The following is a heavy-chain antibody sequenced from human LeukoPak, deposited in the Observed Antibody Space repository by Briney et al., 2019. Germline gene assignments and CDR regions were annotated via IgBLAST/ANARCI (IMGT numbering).Heavy chain of an antibody. J-gene: IGHJ3*02. Sequence: SETLSLTCAVYGGSFSGYYWSWIRQPPGKGLKWIGEINHSGSTNYNPSLKSRVTISVDTSKNQFSLKLSSVTAADTAVYYCARVRKASIAARHTYAFDIWGQGTMVTVSS. D-gene: IGHD6-6*01. V-gene: IGHV4-34*01. CDR1: GGSFSGYY. CDR3: ARVRKASIAARHTYAFDI. CDR2: INHSGST.